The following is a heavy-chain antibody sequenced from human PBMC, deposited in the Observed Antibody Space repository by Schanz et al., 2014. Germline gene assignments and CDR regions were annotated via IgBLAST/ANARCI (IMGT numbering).Heavy chain of an antibody. D-gene: IGHD6-19*01. V-gene: IGHV3-33*01. J-gene: IGHJ6*03. Sequence: QVQLVESGGGVVQPGRSLRLSCAASGFTFSKYGVHWVRQAPGKGLEWVAVIWYNGSNKYYADSVRGRFTISRDNSENTLYLQMNSLRAEDTAVYYCARDHQWLARYYMDVWGKGTTVTVSS. CDR3: ARDHQWLARYYMDV. CDR1: GFTFSKYG. CDR2: IWYNGSNK.